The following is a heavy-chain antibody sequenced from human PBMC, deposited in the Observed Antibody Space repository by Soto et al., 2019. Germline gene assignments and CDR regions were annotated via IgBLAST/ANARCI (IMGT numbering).Heavy chain of an antibody. D-gene: IGHD1-26*01. Sequence: ASVKVSCKASGYTFTGYYMHWVRRAPGQGLEWMGWINPNSGGTNYAQKFQGWVTMTRDTSISTAYMELSRLRSDDTAVYYCARVPRVGATDRGAFDICGEGTMVTVSS. J-gene: IGHJ3*02. CDR2: INPNSGGT. CDR1: GYTFTGYY. CDR3: ARVPRVGATDRGAFDI. V-gene: IGHV1-2*04.